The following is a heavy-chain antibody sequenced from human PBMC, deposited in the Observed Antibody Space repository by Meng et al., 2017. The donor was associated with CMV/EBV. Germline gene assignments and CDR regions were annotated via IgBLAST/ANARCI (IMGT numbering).Heavy chain of an antibody. CDR1: SFNGYY. D-gene: IGHD3-3*01. CDR3: ARGRDTAFGVVITGYYFDY. V-gene: IGHV4-34*01. CDR2: INYRGST. Sequence: SFNGYYWAWIRQAPGKGLEWIGVINYRGSTDYNPSLKSRVSISIDTSKNQFSLRLSSATAADTAVYYCARGRDTAFGVVITGYYFDYWGQGTLVTVSS. J-gene: IGHJ4*02.